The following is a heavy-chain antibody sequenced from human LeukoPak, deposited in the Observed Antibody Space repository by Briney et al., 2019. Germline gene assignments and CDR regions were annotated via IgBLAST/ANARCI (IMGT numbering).Heavy chain of an antibody. D-gene: IGHD3-22*01. Sequence: ASVKVSCKASGYTFTSYYMHWVRQAPGQGLEWMGIINPSGGSTSYAQKLQGRVTMTRDTSTSTVYMELSSLRSEDTAVYYCARGALDYDSSGYYFAFDYWGQGTLVTVSS. CDR1: GYTFTSYY. V-gene: IGHV1-46*01. J-gene: IGHJ4*02. CDR3: ARGALDYDSSGYYFAFDY. CDR2: INPSGGST.